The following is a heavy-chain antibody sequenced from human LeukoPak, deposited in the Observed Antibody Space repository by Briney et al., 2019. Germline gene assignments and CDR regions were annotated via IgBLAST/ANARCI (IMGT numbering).Heavy chain of an antibody. V-gene: IGHV3-30*04. CDR2: ISYDGSNK. CDR1: GFTFSGYP. J-gene: IGHJ4*02. CDR3: ARERDTVVTNFFDY. Sequence: PGKSLRLSCAASGFTFSGYPIHWVRQAPGKGLEWVAVISYDGSNKYYADSVKGRFTVSRDNSKNTLYLQMNSLRAEDTAVYYCARERDTVVTNFFDYWGQGTLVTVSS. D-gene: IGHD4-23*01.